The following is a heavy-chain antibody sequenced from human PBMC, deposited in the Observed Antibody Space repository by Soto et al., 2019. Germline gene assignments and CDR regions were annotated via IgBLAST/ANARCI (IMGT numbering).Heavy chain of an antibody. CDR2: ISSSSSYI. Sequence: EVQLVESGGGLVKPGGSLRLSCAASGFTFSSYSMNWVRQAPGKGLEWVSSISSSSSYIYYADSVKGRFTISRDNAKNSLYLQMNSLRAEDTAVYYCARDKRDCDYGFDYWGQGTLVTVSS. V-gene: IGHV3-21*01. J-gene: IGHJ4*02. CDR3: ARDKRDCDYGFDY. CDR1: GFTFSSYS. D-gene: IGHD4-17*01.